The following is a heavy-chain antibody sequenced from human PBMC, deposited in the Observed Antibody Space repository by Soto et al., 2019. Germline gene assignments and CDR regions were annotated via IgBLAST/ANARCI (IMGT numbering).Heavy chain of an antibody. CDR1: GGTFSSYA. CDR3: ARGLAYCGGDCYPKHLYYYYYGMDV. V-gene: IGHV1-69*12. Sequence: QVQLVQSGAEVKKPGSSVKVSCKASGGTFSSYAISWVRQAPGQGLEWMGGIIPIFGTANYAQKFQGRVTITADESTSTAYMELSSLTSEYTAVHYCARGLAYCGGDCYPKHLYYYYYGMDVWGQGTTVTVSS. D-gene: IGHD2-21*02. CDR2: IIPIFGTA. J-gene: IGHJ6*02.